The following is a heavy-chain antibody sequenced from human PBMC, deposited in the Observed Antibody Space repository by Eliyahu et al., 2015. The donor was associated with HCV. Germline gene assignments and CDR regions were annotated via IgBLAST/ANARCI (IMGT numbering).Heavy chain of an antibody. J-gene: IGHJ3*01. Sequence: QVTLRESGPALVKPTQTLTLTCTLSGSSLRTSGVCVNWIRQPPGKALEWLARIDWDDFKYYNPSLKTRLTISKDTSKNQVVLTLTNMDPADTATYFCARLLSRSDTVPAALDAFDFWGRGTLVTVSS. D-gene: IGHD2-2*01. CDR2: IDWDDFK. CDR3: ARLLSRSDTVPAALDAFDF. V-gene: IGHV2-70*15. CDR1: GSSLRTSGVC.